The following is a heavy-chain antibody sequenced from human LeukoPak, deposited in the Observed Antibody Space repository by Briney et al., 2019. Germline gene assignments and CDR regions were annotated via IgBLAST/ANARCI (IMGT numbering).Heavy chain of an antibody. CDR3: SGVVPAAIRGDY. V-gene: IGHV4-39*01. CDR2: IYYSGST. CDR1: GGSISSSSYY. J-gene: IGHJ4*02. Sequence: PSEILSLTCTVSGGSISSSSYYWGWIRQPPGKGLEWIGSIYYSGSTYYNPSLKSRVTISVDTSKNQFSLKLSSVTAAGTAVYYCSGVVPAAIRGDYWGQGTLVTVSS. D-gene: IGHD2-2*02.